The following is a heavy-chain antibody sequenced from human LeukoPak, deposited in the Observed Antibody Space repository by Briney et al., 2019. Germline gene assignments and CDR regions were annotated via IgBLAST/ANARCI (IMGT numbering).Heavy chain of an antibody. Sequence: GRSLRLSCAASGFTFSSYGMHWVRQAPGKGLEWVAVIWYDGSNKYYADSVKGRFTISRDNSKDTLYLQMNSLRAEDTAVYYCARGGDYDFWSGYRRPDWFDPWGQGTLVTVSS. CDR1: GFTFSSYG. J-gene: IGHJ5*02. D-gene: IGHD3-3*01. CDR3: ARGGDYDFWSGYRRPDWFDP. CDR2: IWYDGSNK. V-gene: IGHV3-33*01.